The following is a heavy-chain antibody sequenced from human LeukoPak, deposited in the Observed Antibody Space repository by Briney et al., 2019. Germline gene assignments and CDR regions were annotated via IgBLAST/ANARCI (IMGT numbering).Heavy chain of an antibody. CDR1: GYTFTNYW. CDR2: IYPGDSDT. V-gene: IGHV5-51*01. Sequence: GESLKISCKGSGYTFTNYWIGWVRQMPGKGLEWMAIIYPGDSDTTYDPAFQGQVTFSVDKSVSTAYLQWSSLKASDTAMYYCARVLYSSDWLYYFDYWGQRTLVTVSS. D-gene: IGHD6-19*01. CDR3: ARVLYSSDWLYYFDY. J-gene: IGHJ4*02.